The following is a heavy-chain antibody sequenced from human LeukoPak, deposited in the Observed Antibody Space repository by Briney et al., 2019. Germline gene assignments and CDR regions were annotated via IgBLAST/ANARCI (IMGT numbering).Heavy chain of an antibody. V-gene: IGHV3-48*03. J-gene: IGHJ4*02. CDR3: ARILKLGSFDY. CDR1: GFTFSSYE. CDR2: ISSSGSTI. Sequence: GGSLRLSCAASGFTFSSYEMNWVRQAPGKGLEWVSYISSSGSTIYYADSVKGRFTISRDNAKSSLYLQMNSLRAEDTAVYYCARILKLGSFDYWGQGTLVTVSS. D-gene: IGHD2-15*01.